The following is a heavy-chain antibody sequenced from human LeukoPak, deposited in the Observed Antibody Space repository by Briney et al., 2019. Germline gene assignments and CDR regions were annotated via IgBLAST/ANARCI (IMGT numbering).Heavy chain of an antibody. Sequence: GGSLRLSCEASGFIFSSYWMSWVRQAPGKGLEWVASIKQDGVEKYYVDSVKGRFTISRDNAKNSLYLQLNSLRAEDTAVYYRARDRGSGYSSFGPWGQGTLVTVSS. V-gene: IGHV3-7*03. D-gene: IGHD1-26*01. J-gene: IGHJ5*02. CDR2: IKQDGVEK. CDR3: ARDRGSGYSSFGP. CDR1: GFIFSSYW.